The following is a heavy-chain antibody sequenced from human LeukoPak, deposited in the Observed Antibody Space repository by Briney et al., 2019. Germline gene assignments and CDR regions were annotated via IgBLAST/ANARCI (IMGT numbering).Heavy chain of an antibody. V-gene: IGHV3-74*01. Sequence: GGSLRLSCAASGFTFSSYWMHWVRQAPGKGLVWVSRINRDGNTTRYADSVKGRFTISRDNAKNTLYLQMNSLRAEDTAVYYCARYAVYDYWGQGTLVTVSS. CDR2: INRDGNTT. D-gene: IGHD2-2*01. CDR3: ARYAVYDY. J-gene: IGHJ4*02. CDR1: GFTFSSYW.